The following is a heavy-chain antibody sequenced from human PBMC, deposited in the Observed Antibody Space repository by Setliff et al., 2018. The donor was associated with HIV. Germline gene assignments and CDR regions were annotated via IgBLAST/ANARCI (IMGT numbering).Heavy chain of an antibody. D-gene: IGHD2-15*01. V-gene: IGHV4-34*01. CDR2: IHPSGST. Sequence: ASETLSLTCAVYGESFSGFYWNWIRQPPGKGLEWIGEIHPSGSTNYSPPLTSRVTLSVDTSKNQFFLKLTSLSAADTAVYYCARDRIEVVVDGPHDVFDVWGRGTTVTVSS. CDR3: ARDRIEVVVDGPHDVFDV. CDR1: GESFSGFY. J-gene: IGHJ3*01.